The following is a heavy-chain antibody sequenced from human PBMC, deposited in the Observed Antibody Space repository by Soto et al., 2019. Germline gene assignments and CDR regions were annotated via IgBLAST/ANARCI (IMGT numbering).Heavy chain of an antibody. V-gene: IGHV3-7*01. CDR1: GFTFSSYW. CDR3: ARDQALYDYVWGSYRY. Sequence: EVQLVESGGGLVQPGGSLRLSCAASGFTFSSYWMSWVRQAPGKGLEWVANIKQDGSEKYYVDSVKGRFTISRDNAKNSLYLQMNSLRAEDTAVYYCARDQALYDYVWGSYRYWGQGTLVTVSS. J-gene: IGHJ4*02. CDR2: IKQDGSEK. D-gene: IGHD3-16*02.